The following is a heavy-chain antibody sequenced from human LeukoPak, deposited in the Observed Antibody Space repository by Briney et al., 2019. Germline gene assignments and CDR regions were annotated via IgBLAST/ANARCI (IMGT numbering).Heavy chain of an antibody. CDR2: IYYSGNT. CDR3: TRGLQLWPLDY. CDR1: GVSISSYY. D-gene: IGHD5-18*01. Sequence: PSETLSLTCTVSGVSISSYYWNWIRQPPGKGLEWMGYIYYSGNTNYNPSLKSRVTISVDTSKNQFSLKLSSVTAADTAVYYCTRGLQLWPLDYWGQGTLVTVSS. J-gene: IGHJ4*02. V-gene: IGHV4-59*01.